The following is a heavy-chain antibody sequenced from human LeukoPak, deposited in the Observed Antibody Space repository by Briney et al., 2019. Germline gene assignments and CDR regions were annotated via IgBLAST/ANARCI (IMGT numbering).Heavy chain of an antibody. CDR3: ARGLPYYYDSSGYLDY. CDR1: GITLSNYG. Sequence: GGSLRLSCAVSGITLSNYGMSWVRQAPGKGLEWVAGLGGSGGTTNYADSVKGRFTISRDNRKNTLYLQMNSLRAEDTAVYYCARGLPYYYDSSGYLDYWGQGTLVTVSS. CDR2: LGGSGGTT. J-gene: IGHJ4*02. D-gene: IGHD3-22*01. V-gene: IGHV3-23*01.